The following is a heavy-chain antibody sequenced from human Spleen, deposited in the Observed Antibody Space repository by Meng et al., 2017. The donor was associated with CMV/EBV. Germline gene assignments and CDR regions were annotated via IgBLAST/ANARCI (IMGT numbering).Heavy chain of an antibody. J-gene: IGHJ6*02. CDR3: ARVGDSSSSDYGMDV. Sequence: SETLSLTCTVSGGSISSSNYYWGWIRQPPGKGLEWIGSIYYSGSTYYNPSLKNRLTISVDTSKNQFSLKLNSVTAADTAVYYCARVGDSSSSDYGMDVWGQGTTVTVSS. D-gene: IGHD6-13*01. V-gene: IGHV4-39*07. CDR1: GGSISSSNYY. CDR2: IYYSGST.